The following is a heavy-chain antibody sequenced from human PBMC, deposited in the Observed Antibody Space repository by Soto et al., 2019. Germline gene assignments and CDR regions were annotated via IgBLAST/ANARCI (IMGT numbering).Heavy chain of an antibody. CDR2: ISAYNGNT. CDR3: ATSYGDYVPLYYFDY. J-gene: IGHJ4*02. CDR1: GYTFTSYG. V-gene: IGHV1-18*01. D-gene: IGHD4-17*01. Sequence: QVQLVQSGGEVKKPGASVKVSCKASGYTFTSYGISWVRQAPGQGLEWMGWISAYNGNTNYAQKLQGRVTMTTDTSTSTAYMELRSLRSDDTAVYYCATSYGDYVPLYYFDYWGQGTLVTVSS.